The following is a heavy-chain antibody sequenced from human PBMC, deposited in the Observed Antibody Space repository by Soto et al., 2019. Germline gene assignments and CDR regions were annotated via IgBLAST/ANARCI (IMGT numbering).Heavy chain of an antibody. V-gene: IGHV1-69*13. CDR3: ARGGAGRRSGRMGAFDI. CDR2: IIPIFGTP. Sequence: SVKVSCKASGGSFSSYAISWVRQAPGQGLEWMGGIIPIFGTPSYAQKFQGRVTITADESTSTAYMELSSLRSEDTAVYYCARGGAGRRSGRMGAFDIWGQGTMVTVSS. J-gene: IGHJ3*02. CDR1: GGSFSSYA. D-gene: IGHD6-19*01.